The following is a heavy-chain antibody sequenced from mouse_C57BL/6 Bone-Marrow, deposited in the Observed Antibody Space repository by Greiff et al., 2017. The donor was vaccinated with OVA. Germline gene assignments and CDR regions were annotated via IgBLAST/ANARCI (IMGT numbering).Heavy chain of an antibody. CDR1: GFNIKDDY. D-gene: IGHD2-4*01. V-gene: IGHV14-4*01. CDR3: TFLYYDYDAGGD. J-gene: IGHJ3*01. Sequence: VQLQQSGAELVRPGASVKLSCTASGFNIKDDYMHWVKQRPEQGLEWIGWIDPENGDTEYASKFQGKATITADTSSNTAYLQLSSLTSEDPAVYSCTFLYYDYDAGGDWGQGTLVTVSA. CDR2: IDPENGDT.